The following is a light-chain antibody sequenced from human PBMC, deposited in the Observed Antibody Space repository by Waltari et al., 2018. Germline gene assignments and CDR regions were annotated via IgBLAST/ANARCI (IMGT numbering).Light chain of an antibody. Sequence: SYELTQPPSVSVSPGQTARSTCSGDALHKQYVHWYQQKPGQAPVMLIYKDNERPSGIPERFSGSSSGTTVTLTISEVQAEDEADYYCQSADTTSVMFGGGTKVTVL. V-gene: IGLV3-25*03. CDR3: QSADTTSVM. CDR2: KDN. CDR1: ALHKQY. J-gene: IGLJ3*02.